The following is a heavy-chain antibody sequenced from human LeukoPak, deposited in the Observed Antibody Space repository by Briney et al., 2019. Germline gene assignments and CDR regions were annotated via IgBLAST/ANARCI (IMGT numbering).Heavy chain of an antibody. CDR2: IYXSGDT. D-gene: IGHD3/OR15-3a*01. V-gene: IGHV4-39*01. Sequence: SETLSLTCTVXGXXXXXXXXXXXXXRXXXXKXXXXXAXIYXSGDTYYNPSLKSRVXISVDTSKNQFSLKLTSVTAADTAMFYCARLGPMGAGHFDSWGQGTLVTVSS. CDR1: GXXXXXXXXX. CDR3: ARLGPMGAGHFDS. J-gene: IGHJ4*02.